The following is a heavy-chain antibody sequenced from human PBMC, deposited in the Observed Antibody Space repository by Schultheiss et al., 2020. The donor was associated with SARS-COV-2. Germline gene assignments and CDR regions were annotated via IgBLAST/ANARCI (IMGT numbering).Heavy chain of an antibody. V-gene: IGHV3-23*01. D-gene: IGHD3-10*01. Sequence: GESLKISCAASGYAFGSYAMSWVRQAPGKGLEWVSAISGSGGSTYYADSVKGRFTISRDNSKNTLYLQMNSLRAEDTAVYYCAKGGGNYYGSGASGMDVWGQGTTVTVSS. CDR3: AKGGGNYYGSGASGMDV. CDR2: ISGSGGST. CDR1: GYAFGSYA. J-gene: IGHJ6*02.